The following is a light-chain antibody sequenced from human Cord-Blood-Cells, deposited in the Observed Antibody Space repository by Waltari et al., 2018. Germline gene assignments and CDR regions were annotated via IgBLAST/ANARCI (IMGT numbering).Light chain of an antibody. CDR3: QQRRNWPVT. Sequence: DIVLTQSPATLSLSPGERATLSCRASQSVSSYLDWYQQKPGQAPRLLIDDASNRATGIPARFSGSGAGTDFTLTSSSLEPEDFAVYYCQQRRNWPVTFGGGTKVEIK. J-gene: IGKJ4*01. V-gene: IGKV3-11*01. CDR1: QSVSSY. CDR2: DAS.